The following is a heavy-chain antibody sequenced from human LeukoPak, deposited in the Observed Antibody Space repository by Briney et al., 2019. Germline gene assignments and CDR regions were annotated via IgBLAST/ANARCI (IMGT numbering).Heavy chain of an antibody. CDR3: ARHLAPYRPFHD. J-gene: IGHJ4*02. D-gene: IGHD1-14*01. CDR1: GGSFSGYY. V-gene: IGHV4-4*09. Sequence: PSETLSLTCAVYGGSFSGYYWTWVRQPPGKGLEWIGSMYTSVTTKYNPSLKSRGTISVDTSKNRSSLNLISVTAADTAVYYCARHLAPYRPFHDWGQGSLVTVSS. CDR2: MYTSVTT.